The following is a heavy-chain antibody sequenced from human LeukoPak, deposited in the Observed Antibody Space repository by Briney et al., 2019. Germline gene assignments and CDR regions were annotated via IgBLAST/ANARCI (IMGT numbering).Heavy chain of an antibody. J-gene: IGHJ4*02. CDR1: GYTFTSYY. CDR3: ARDLYGDPPLFDY. Sequence: ASVKVSCKASGYTFTSYYIHWVRQARGQGLEWMGIINPSDGTTSYAQKFQGRVTMTRDTSTSTVYMELSSLRSEDTAVYYCARDLYGDPPLFDYWGQGTLVTVSS. V-gene: IGHV1-46*01. CDR2: INPSDGTT. D-gene: IGHD4-17*01.